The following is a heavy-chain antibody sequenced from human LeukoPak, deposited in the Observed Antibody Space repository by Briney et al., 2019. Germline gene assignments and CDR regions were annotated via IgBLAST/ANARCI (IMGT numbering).Heavy chain of an antibody. V-gene: IGHV3-7*01. Sequence: GGSLRLSCAVSGFTFSSYWMSWVRQAPGKGLEWVANKKQDGSEKYYVDSVKGRFTISRDNAKNSLYLQMNSLRAEDTAVYYCARRQGSYYDTSGYYDGWGQGTLVTVSS. D-gene: IGHD3-22*01. J-gene: IGHJ4*02. CDR1: GFTFSSYW. CDR2: KKQDGSEK. CDR3: ARRQGSYYDTSGYYDG.